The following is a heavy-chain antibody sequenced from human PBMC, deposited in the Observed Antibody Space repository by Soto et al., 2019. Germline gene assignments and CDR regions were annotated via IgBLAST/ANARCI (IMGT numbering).Heavy chain of an antibody. CDR1: GGTFSSYA. V-gene: IGHV1-69*13. J-gene: IGHJ5*02. Sequence: SVKVSCKASGGTFSSYAISWVRQAPGQGLEWMGGIIPIFGTANYAQKFQGRVTITADESTSAAYMELGSLRSEDTAVYYCARAQIDYYGSGSYYRPSAWFDPWGQGTLVTVSS. CDR3: ARAQIDYYGSGSYYRPSAWFDP. CDR2: IIPIFGTA. D-gene: IGHD3-10*01.